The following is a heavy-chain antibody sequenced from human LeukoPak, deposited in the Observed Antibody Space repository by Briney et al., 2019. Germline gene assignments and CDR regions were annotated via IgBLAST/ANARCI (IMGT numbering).Heavy chain of an antibody. D-gene: IGHD5-24*01. CDR3: AREGEDGYNRGRGAFNI. V-gene: IGHV1-69*05. Sequence: SVKVSCKASGGTFSSYAISWLRQAPGQGLEWMGGIITIFGTANYAQKFQGRVTITTDESTSTAYMELSSLRSEDTAVYYCAREGEDGYNRGRGAFNIWGQGTMVTVSS. J-gene: IGHJ3*02. CDR2: IITIFGTA. CDR1: GGTFSSYA.